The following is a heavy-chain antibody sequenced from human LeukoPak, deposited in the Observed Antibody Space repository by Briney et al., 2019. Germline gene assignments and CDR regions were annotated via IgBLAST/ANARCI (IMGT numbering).Heavy chain of an antibody. V-gene: IGHV1-18*01. Sequence: ASVKVSCKASGYTFTTYGFNWVRQAPGQGLEWMGWISAYNGNTNYAQNVQGRVTMTTDTSTSTAYMELKTLRSDDTAVYYCARPDYLDSSALGYWGQGTLVTVCS. D-gene: IGHD3-22*01. CDR3: ARPDYLDSSALGY. CDR1: GYTFTTYG. J-gene: IGHJ4*02. CDR2: ISAYNGNT.